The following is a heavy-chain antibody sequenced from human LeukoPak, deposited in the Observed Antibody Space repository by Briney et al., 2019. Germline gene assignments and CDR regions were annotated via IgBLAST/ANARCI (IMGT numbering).Heavy chain of an antibody. CDR2: IYPGDSDT. J-gene: IGHJ6*02. CDR3: ARGKGTPKRYYYGMDV. V-gene: IGHV5-51*01. Sequence: GEFLKISCKGSGYSFTSYWIGWVRQMPGKGLEWMGIIYPGDSDTRYSPSFQGQVTISADKSISTAYLQWSSLKASDTAMYYCARGKGTPKRYYYGMDVWGQGTTVTVSS. CDR1: GYSFTSYW.